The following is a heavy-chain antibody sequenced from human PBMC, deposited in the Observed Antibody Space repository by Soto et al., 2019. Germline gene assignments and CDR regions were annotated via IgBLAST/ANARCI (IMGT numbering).Heavy chain of an antibody. D-gene: IGHD6-6*01. Sequence: EVQLAESGGGLAQPGGSLRLSCVGSGFTFSSFEMNWVRQTPGKGFEWLSYIGRSGETIYYADSVKGRFTISRDNAKSSLFLQMNGLRDEDTGIYYCARDSRGGAARRPTFYYWGRGTLVTVSS. CDR2: IGRSGETI. J-gene: IGHJ4*02. CDR3: ARDSRGGAARRPTFYY. CDR1: GFTFSSFE. V-gene: IGHV3-48*03.